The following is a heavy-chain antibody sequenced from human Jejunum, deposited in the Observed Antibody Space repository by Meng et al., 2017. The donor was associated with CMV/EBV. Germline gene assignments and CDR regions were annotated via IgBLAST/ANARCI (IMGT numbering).Heavy chain of an antibody. CDR1: GGSFGGYY. D-gene: IGHD2-2*01. V-gene: IGHV4-34*01. J-gene: IGHJ4*02. Sequence: GGSFGGYYWSWIRQSPGQGLEWIGQINHSGSASYNPSLRRRVTISEDTSKNQFSLRLTSVTAADTAIYYCARKYCGSSNCYPFDYWGQGELVTVSS. CDR2: INHSGSA. CDR3: ARKYCGSSNCYPFDY.